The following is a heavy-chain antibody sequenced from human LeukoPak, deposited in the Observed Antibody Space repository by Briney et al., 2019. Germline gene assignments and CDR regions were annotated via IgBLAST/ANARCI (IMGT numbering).Heavy chain of an antibody. CDR1: GFTFSSYA. Sequence: GGSLRLSCAASGFTFSSYAMHWVRQAPGKGLEWVAVISYDGSNKYYADSVKGRFTISRDNSKNTLYLQMNSLRAEDTAVYYCARDLEKSPRYCSGGSCYPGNYWGQGTLVTVSS. CDR2: ISYDGSNK. D-gene: IGHD2-15*01. CDR3: ARDLEKSPRYCSGGSCYPGNY. J-gene: IGHJ4*02. V-gene: IGHV3-30-3*01.